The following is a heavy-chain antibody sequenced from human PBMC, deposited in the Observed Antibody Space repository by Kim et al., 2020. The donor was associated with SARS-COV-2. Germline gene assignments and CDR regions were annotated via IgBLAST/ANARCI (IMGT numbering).Heavy chain of an antibody. CDR3: ATGRNGPRLQT. J-gene: IGHJ5*02. D-gene: IGHD2-15*01. V-gene: IGHV4-34*01. Sequence: SETLSLTCAVYGWSFSGYYWTWIRQPPGKGLEWIGEINPSGGTNYNPSLKSRVTISVDTSKNQFSLNLSSVTAADTAIYYCATGRNGPRLQTWGQGTLVTVSS. CDR1: GWSFSGYY. CDR2: INPSGGT.